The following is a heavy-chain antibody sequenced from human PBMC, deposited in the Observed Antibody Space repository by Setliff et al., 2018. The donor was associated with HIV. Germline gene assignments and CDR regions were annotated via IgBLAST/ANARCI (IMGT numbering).Heavy chain of an antibody. CDR2: IIPLFGTT. CDR1: GGTFSGYA. CDR3: ARGRVAAVWAA. V-gene: IGHV1-69*13. D-gene: IGHD6-13*01. J-gene: IGHJ5*02. Sequence: SVKVSCKASGGTFSGYAINWVRRAPGQGLEWMGGIIPLFGTTTYAQKFQGRVTITADQSTSTAYMELSSLRSEDTAMYYCARGRVAAVWAAWGQGTLVTVSS.